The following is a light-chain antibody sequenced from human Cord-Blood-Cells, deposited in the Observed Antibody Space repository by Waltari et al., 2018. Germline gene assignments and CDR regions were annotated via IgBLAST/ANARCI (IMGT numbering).Light chain of an antibody. CDR2: EVS. CDR1: SSAVGGYNY. J-gene: IGLJ2*01. CDR3: SSYAGSNNL. Sequence: QPALTQTPSASGSPGQSVTISCPGTSSAVGGYNYVPWYQQHPGKAPKLMIYEVSKRPSGVPDRFSGYKSGNTASLTVSGLQAEDEADYYCSSYAGSNNLFGGGTKLTVL. V-gene: IGLV2-8*01.